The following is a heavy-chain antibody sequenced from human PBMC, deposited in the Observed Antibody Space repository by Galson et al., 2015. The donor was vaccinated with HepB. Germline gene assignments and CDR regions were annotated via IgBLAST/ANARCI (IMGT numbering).Heavy chain of an antibody. Sequence: VKVSCRASGGTFSSYAISWVRQAPGQGLEWMGGIIPIFGTANYAQKFQGRVTITADKSTSTAYMELSSLRSEDTAVYYCARGGLYSSGWYGADYWGQGTLVTVSS. J-gene: IGHJ4*02. V-gene: IGHV1-69*06. CDR2: IIPIFGTA. D-gene: IGHD6-19*01. CDR3: ARGGLYSSGWYGADY. CDR1: GGTFSSYA.